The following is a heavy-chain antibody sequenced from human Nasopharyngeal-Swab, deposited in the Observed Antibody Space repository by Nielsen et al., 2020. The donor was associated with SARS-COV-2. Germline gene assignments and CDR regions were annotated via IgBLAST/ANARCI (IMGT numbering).Heavy chain of an antibody. CDR3: ARDNDEYGMDV. CDR2: IYSGGST. D-gene: IGHD1-1*01. CDR1: GFTVSSNY. J-gene: IGHJ6*02. V-gene: IGHV3-53*01. Sequence: GESLKISCAASGFTVSSNYTSWVRQVPGKGLEWVSIIYSGGSTHYADSVKGRFTISRDNSKNTVHLQMKSLRAEDTAIYYCARDNDEYGMDVWGQGTTVTVSS.